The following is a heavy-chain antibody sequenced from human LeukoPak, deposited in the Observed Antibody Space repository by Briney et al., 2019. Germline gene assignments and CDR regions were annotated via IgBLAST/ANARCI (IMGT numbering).Heavy chain of an antibody. Sequence: GGSLRLSCAASGFTFSSYSMNWVRQAPGKGLEWVSSISSSSSYIYYADSVKGRFTISRDNAKNSLYLQMNSLRAEDTAVYYCAKAQIGGYYGSYFDYWGQGTLVTVSS. CDR3: AKAQIGGYYGSYFDY. CDR2: ISSSSSYI. D-gene: IGHD3-16*01. J-gene: IGHJ4*02. CDR1: GFTFSSYS. V-gene: IGHV3-21*01.